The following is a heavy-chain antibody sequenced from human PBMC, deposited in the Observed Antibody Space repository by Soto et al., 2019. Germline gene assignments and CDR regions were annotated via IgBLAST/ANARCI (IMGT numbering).Heavy chain of an antibody. CDR2: IKSKTDGGTT. CDR3: TTGNIAAAGMAFYYYYGMDV. V-gene: IGHV3-15*07. D-gene: IGHD6-13*01. J-gene: IGHJ6*02. Sequence: EVQLVESGGGLVKPGGSLRLSCAVSGFTFSNAWMNWVRQAPGKGLEWVGRIKSKTDGGTTDYAAPVKGRFTISRDDSKNTLYLQMNSLKTEDTAVYYCTTGNIAAAGMAFYYYYGMDVWGQGTTVTVSS. CDR1: GFTFSNAW.